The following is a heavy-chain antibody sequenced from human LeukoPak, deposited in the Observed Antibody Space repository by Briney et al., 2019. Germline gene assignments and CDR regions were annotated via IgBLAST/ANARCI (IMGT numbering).Heavy chain of an antibody. CDR2: IYYSGST. D-gene: IGHD5-12*01. CDR3: ARVTGYDWESFYDY. Sequence: SETLSLTCTVSGGSINSYYWSWMRQPPGKGLEWIGHIYYSGSTNYNPSLKNRVTISVDTSKNQFSLKLRSVTAADTAVYYCARVTGYDWESFYDYWGQGILVTVSS. V-gene: IGHV4-59*01. J-gene: IGHJ4*02. CDR1: GGSINSYY.